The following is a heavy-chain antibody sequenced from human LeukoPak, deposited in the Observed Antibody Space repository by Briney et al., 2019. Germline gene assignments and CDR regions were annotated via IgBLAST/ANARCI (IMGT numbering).Heavy chain of an antibody. CDR2: ISYDGSNK. CDR3: ARDSFGNWNYGQTDY. CDR1: GFTFSSYV. Sequence: GRSLRLSCAASGFTFSSYVMHWVRQAPGKGLEWVAVISYDGSNKYYADSVKGRFTISRDNSKNTLYLQMNSLRAEDTAVYYCARDSFGNWNYGQTDYWGQGTLVTVSS. D-gene: IGHD1-7*01. J-gene: IGHJ4*02. V-gene: IGHV3-30-3*01.